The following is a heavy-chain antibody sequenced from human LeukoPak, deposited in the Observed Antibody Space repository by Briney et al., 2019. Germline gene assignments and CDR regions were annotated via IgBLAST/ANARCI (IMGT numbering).Heavy chain of an antibody. V-gene: IGHV3-21*01. Sequence: GGSLRLSCAASGFTFSSYSMNWVHQAPGKGLEWVSSISSSSSYIYYADSVKGRFTISRDNAKNSLYLQMNSLRAEDTAVYYCAGDRATMVRGVSLFDYWGQGTLVTVSS. CDR3: AGDRATMVRGVSLFDY. J-gene: IGHJ4*02. CDR2: ISSSSSYI. CDR1: GFTFSSYS. D-gene: IGHD3-10*01.